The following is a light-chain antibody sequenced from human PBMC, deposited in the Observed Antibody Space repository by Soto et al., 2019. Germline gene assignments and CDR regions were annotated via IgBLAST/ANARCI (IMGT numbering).Light chain of an antibody. Sequence: QSVLTQPPSASGSPGQSVTISCTGTNSDVGAYNYVSWYQQYPGKAPKLIIFEVNKRPSGVPDRFSGSKSGNTASLTVSGLQAEDEADYYCCSYTGISKDFVLFGGRTKVTVL. J-gene: IGLJ2*01. CDR1: NSDVGAYNY. CDR3: CSYTGISKDFVL. V-gene: IGLV2-8*01. CDR2: EVN.